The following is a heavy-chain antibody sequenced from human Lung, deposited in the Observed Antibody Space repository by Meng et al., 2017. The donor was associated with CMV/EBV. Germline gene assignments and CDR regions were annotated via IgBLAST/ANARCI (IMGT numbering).Heavy chain of an antibody. CDR3: LSDTPPEPGLAVAGFLDP. D-gene: IGHD6-19*01. Sequence: SVKVSXKASGYTFTYYYMHWVRQAPGQGLEWMGWINPSSGGTNYAQKFQGRVTMTRDTSISTAYMELNRLRSYDRAVYYCLSDTPPEPGLAVAGFLDPWGQGTLVTVSS. J-gene: IGHJ5*02. CDR1: GYTFTYYY. CDR2: INPSSGGT. V-gene: IGHV1-2*02.